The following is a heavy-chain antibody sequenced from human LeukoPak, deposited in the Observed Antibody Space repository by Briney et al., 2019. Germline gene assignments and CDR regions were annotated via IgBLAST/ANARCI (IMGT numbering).Heavy chain of an antibody. J-gene: IGHJ4*02. Sequence: GGSLRLSCAASGFTFSSYSMNWVRQAPGKGLEWVSSISSSSSYIYYADSVKGRFTISRDNAKNSLYLQMNSLRAEDTAVYYCARDRLTAMVPYYFDYWGQGTLVTVSS. CDR1: GFTFSSYS. D-gene: IGHD5-18*01. CDR2: ISSSSSYI. CDR3: ARDRLTAMVPYYFDY. V-gene: IGHV3-21*01.